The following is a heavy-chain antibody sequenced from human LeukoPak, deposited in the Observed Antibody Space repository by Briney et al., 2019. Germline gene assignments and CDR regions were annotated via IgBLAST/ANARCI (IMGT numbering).Heavy chain of an antibody. CDR1: GGSISRDTYY. CDR2: IYYTGTT. V-gene: IGHV4-39*01. D-gene: IGHD3-16*01. J-gene: IGHJ5*01. CDR3: ATFFDS. Sequence: SETLSLTCSVSGGSISRDTYYWGWIRQSPGKGLEWIGTIYYTGTTYYNPSLKSRVTISIDTSKSQFSLNLTSVSAADTAVYYCATFFDSWGLGTLVTVSS.